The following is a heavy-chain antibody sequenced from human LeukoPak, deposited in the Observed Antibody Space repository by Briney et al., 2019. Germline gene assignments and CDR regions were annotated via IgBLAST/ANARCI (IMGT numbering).Heavy chain of an antibody. V-gene: IGHV1-18*04. CDR3: ARVRSGYSDAFDI. CDR2: ISAYNGNT. CDR1: GFTFTSFY. D-gene: IGHD3-3*01. Sequence: GASVKISCTASGFTFTSFYMHWVRQAPGQGLEWMGWISAYNGNTNYAQKLQGRVTMTTDTSTSTAYMELRSLRSDDTAVYYCARVRSGYSDAFDIWGQGTMVTVSS. J-gene: IGHJ3*02.